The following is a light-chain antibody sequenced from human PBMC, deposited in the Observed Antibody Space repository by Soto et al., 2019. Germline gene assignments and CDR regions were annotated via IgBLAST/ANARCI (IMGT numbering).Light chain of an antibody. J-gene: IGKJ1*01. Sequence: EIVLTQSPATLSLSPGERATLSCRASQSVSSYLAWYQQKHGQPPRLLIFDASNRAPGIPARFSGSGSGTDFTLTISSLEPEDFAVYYCQERSNWAWTFGQGTKVEIK. CDR3: QERSNWAWT. CDR2: DAS. V-gene: IGKV3-11*01. CDR1: QSVSSY.